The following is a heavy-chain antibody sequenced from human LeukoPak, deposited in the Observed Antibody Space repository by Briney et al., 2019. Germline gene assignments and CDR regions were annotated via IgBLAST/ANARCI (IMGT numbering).Heavy chain of an antibody. Sequence: TPSPTRTVSVGCTCRDYCSWISPTARKGLECIGRIYTSGSTNYNPSLKSRVTISIDKSKNQFSLKLSSVTAADTAVYYCASSPLSVGAMVGYFDYWGQGTLVTVSS. V-gene: IGHV4-4*07. CDR2: IYTSGST. D-gene: IGHD1-26*01. CDR3: ASSPLSVGAMVGYFDY. CDR1: VGCTCRDY. J-gene: IGHJ4*02.